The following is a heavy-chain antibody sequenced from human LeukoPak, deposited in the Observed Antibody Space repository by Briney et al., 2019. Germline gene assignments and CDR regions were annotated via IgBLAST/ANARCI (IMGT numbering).Heavy chain of an antibody. V-gene: IGHV1-2*06. Sequence: ASVKVSCKASGYTFTGYYMHWVRQAPGQGLEWMGRINPNSGGTNYAQKFQGRVTMTRDTSISTAYMELSRLRSDDTAVYYCARSDCGGDCYYYYYNYMDVWGKGTTVTVSS. CDR2: INPNSGGT. J-gene: IGHJ6*03. CDR3: ARSDCGGDCYYYYYNYMDV. D-gene: IGHD2-21*02. CDR1: GYTFTGYY.